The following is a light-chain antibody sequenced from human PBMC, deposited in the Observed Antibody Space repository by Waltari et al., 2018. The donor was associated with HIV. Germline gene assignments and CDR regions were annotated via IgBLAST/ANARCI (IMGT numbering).Light chain of an antibody. CDR1: LGIDW. V-gene: IGKV1-5*03. CDR2: KAS. J-gene: IGKJ1*01. Sequence: DSKMTQSPSTLSASVGDRVTITCRASLGIDWLACYQQKPGKAPKLLIYKASNLETGVPSRFSGSGFGTEFTLTISSLQPDDLATYYCQEYNRGFGQGTKVEIK. CDR3: QEYNRG.